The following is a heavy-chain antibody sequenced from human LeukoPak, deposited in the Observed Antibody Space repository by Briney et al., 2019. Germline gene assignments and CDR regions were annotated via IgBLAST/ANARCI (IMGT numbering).Heavy chain of an antibody. D-gene: IGHD2-2*01. CDR1: GFSFSTYD. CDR2: ISTTGGYT. J-gene: IGHJ4*02. Sequence: GGSLRLSCVGSGFSFSTYDMGWVRQAPGKGLEWVSAISTTGGYTEYADSVKGRFTISRDNSQNTLFLQMHSLRAEETAVSYCEQKPAPIQFPFDIWGQGTLVTVSP. V-gene: IGHV3-23*01. CDR3: EQKPAPIQFPFDI.